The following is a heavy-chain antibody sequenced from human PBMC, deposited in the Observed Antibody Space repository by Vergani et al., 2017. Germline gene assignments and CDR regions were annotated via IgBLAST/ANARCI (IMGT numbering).Heavy chain of an antibody. V-gene: IGHV3-38-3*01. CDR2: ISGGST. J-gene: IGHJ3*02. CDR3: ARDSYSSGWDFDI. D-gene: IGHD6-19*01. CDR1: GFTVSSNE. Sequence: EVQLVESRGVLVQPGGSLRLSCAASGFTVSSNEMSWVRQAPGKGLEWVSSISGGSTYYADSVKGRFTISRDNARNSLFLQMNSLRAEDTAVYYCARDSYSSGWDFDIWGQGTMVTVSS.